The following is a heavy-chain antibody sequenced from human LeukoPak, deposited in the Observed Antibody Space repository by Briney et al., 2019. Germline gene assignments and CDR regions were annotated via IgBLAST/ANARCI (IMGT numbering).Heavy chain of an antibody. J-gene: IGHJ4*02. CDR3: AKSHYDVLTGYSYYFDY. CDR2: ISSTSDYI. D-gene: IGHD3-9*01. Sequence: PGGSLRLSCAASGFTFSSYAMTWVRQAAGKGLQWVSSISSTSDYIYYPDSVKGRFTISRDNAKNSLYLQMNSLRAEDTAVYYCAKSHYDVLTGYSYYFDYWGQGTLVTVSS. CDR1: GFTFSSYA. V-gene: IGHV3-21*01.